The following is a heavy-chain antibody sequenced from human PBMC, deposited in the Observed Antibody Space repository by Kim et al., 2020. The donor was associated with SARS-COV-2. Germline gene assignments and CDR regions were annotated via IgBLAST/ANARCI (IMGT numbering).Heavy chain of an antibody. CDR1: GGSISSSSYY. D-gene: IGHD6-13*01. V-gene: IGHV4-39*01. Sequence: SETLSLTCTVSGGSISSSSYYWGWIRQPPGKGLEWIGSIYYSGSTYYNPSLKSRVTISVDTSKNQFSLKLSSVTAADTAVYYCARLQQLVDYYYYYGMDVWGGGTTVTVSS. CDR3: ARLQQLVDYYYYYGMDV. J-gene: IGHJ6*04. CDR2: IYYSGST.